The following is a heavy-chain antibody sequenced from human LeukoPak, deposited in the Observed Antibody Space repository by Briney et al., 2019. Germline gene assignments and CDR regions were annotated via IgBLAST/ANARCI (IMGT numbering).Heavy chain of an antibody. Sequence: GGSLRLSCAASGFTLDDYAMHWVRQAPGKGLEWVSGISWNSGSIGYADSVKGRFTISRDNAKNSLYLQMNSLRAEDTAVYYCARDAEEQLVDYWGQGTLVTVSS. CDR1: GFTLDDYA. V-gene: IGHV3-9*01. J-gene: IGHJ4*02. CDR3: ARDAEEQLVDY. D-gene: IGHD6-6*01. CDR2: ISWNSGSI.